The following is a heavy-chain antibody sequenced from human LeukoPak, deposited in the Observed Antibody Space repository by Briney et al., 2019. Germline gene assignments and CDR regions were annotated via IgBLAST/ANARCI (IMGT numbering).Heavy chain of an antibody. V-gene: IGHV3-48*03. CDR2: ISSSGSTI. CDR1: GFIAGNYA. J-gene: IGHJ6*04. CDR3: AELGITMVGGV. D-gene: IGHD3-10*02. Sequence: GGSLRLSCAASGFIAGNYAMSWVRQAPGKGLEWVSYISSSGSTIYYADSVKGRFTISRDNAKNSLYLQMNSLRAEDTAVYYCAELGITMVGGVWGKGTTVTISS.